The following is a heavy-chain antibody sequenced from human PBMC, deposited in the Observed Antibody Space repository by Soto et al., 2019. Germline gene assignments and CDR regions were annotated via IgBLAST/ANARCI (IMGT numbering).Heavy chain of an antibody. CDR1: GGYVHSYY. Sequence: QVQLQESGPGLVKPSETLSLTCSVSGGYVHSYYWSWLRQSPGRGLEWIAYIYYTGSTKYNPYLKSRATISLDTSKNEVYLKMTSVTAADTAVYYCARARVRGVSPDYDFWGQGTQVTVSS. CDR2: IYYTGST. CDR3: ARARVRGVSPDYDF. J-gene: IGHJ4*02. D-gene: IGHD2-8*01. V-gene: IGHV4-59*02.